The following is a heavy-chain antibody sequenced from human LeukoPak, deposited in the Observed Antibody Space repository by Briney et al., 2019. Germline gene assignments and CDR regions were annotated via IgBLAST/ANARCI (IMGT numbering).Heavy chain of an antibody. J-gene: IGHJ4*02. CDR3: AKEFMLRTVCSSTSCYDIGAFDY. CDR2: ISGSGGST. CDR1: GFTFSSYA. D-gene: IGHD2-2*01. V-gene: IGHV3-23*01. Sequence: GGSLRLSCAASGFTFSSYAMSWVRQAPGKGLEWVSGISGSGGSTYNADSVKGRFTISSDNSKNTLYLQMNSLRAEDTAVYYCAKEFMLRTVCSSTSCYDIGAFDYWGQGTLVTVSS.